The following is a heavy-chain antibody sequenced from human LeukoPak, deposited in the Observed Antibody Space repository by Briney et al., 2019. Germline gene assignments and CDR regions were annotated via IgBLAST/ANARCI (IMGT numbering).Heavy chain of an antibody. CDR2: IGSGSRVNT. CDR1: GFTFSTYA. V-gene: IGHV3-23*01. Sequence: GGSLRLSCAASGFTFSTYAMTWVRQAPGKGLEWVSAIGSGSRVNTFYSDSVRGRFTISRDNSKNTLYLQMNSLRAEDTAVYYCAKGAAAGTGDAFDIWGQGTMVTVSS. D-gene: IGHD6-13*01. J-gene: IGHJ3*02. CDR3: AKGAAAGTGDAFDI.